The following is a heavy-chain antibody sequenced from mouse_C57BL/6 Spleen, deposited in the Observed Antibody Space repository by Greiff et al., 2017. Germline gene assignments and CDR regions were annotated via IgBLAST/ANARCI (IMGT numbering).Heavy chain of an antibody. V-gene: IGHV5-17*01. CDR1: GFTFSDYG. J-gene: IGHJ4*01. Sequence: EVKVEESGGGLVEPGGSLKLSCAASGFTFSDYGMHWVRQAPEKGLEWVAYISSGSSTIYYADTVKGRFTISRDNAKNTLFLQMTSLRSEDTAMYYCASLYAMDYWGQGTSVTVSS. CDR3: ASLYAMDY. CDR2: ISSGSSTI.